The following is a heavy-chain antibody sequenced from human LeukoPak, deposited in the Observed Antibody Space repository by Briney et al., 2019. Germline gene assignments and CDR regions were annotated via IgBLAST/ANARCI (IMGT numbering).Heavy chain of an antibody. D-gene: IGHD3-3*01. CDR2: IYTSGST. Sequence: SETLSLTCTVPGGSISSGSYYWSWIRQPAGKGLEGIGRIYTSGSTNYNPSLKSRVTISVDTSENQFSLKLSSVTAADTAVYYCASSSRRPITLFGVVWSAFDIWGQGTMVTVSS. J-gene: IGHJ3*02. CDR3: ASSSRRPITLFGVVWSAFDI. CDR1: GGSISSGSYY. V-gene: IGHV4-61*02.